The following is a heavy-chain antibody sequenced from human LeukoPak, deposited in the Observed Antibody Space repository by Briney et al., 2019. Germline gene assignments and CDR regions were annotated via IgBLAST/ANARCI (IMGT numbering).Heavy chain of an antibody. CDR3: AIRRGYTYGDDY. J-gene: IGHJ4*02. Sequence: PGGSLRLSCAASGFTFTNYAMSWVRQAPGKGLVWVSRLHSDGSSTAYADSVKGRFTTSRDNAKNTLYLQMNTLRAEDTAVYYCAIRRGYTYGDDYWGQGTLVTVSS. CDR1: GFTFTNYA. CDR2: LHSDGSST. D-gene: IGHD5-18*01. V-gene: IGHV3-74*03.